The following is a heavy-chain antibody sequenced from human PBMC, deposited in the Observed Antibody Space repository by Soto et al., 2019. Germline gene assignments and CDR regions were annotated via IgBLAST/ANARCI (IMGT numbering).Heavy chain of an antibody. V-gene: IGHV1-18*01. D-gene: IGHD3-10*01. CDR1: GYTFISYG. Sequence: ASVKVSCKASGYTFISYGITWVRQAPGQGLEWMGWISAHNGNTNYAQKLQGRVTMTTDTSTSTAYMELRSLRSGDTAVYYCARAYYYNSGTLAWFDPWGQGTLVTVSS. CDR2: ISAHNGNT. CDR3: ARAYYYNSGTLAWFDP. J-gene: IGHJ5*02.